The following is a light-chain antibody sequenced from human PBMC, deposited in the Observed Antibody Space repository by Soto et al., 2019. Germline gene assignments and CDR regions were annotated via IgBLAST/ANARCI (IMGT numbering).Light chain of an antibody. V-gene: IGKV3-20*01. CDR3: QQYGGSART. Sequence: EIVLTQSPGSLSLSPGERATLSCRASQSVSSNYLAWSQQKVGPAPRLLIYGASSRATGIPDRFSGSGSGTDYTLAISRLEPEEFAVYYWQQYGGSARTCGQGTKVEI. J-gene: IGKJ1*01. CDR1: QSVSSNY. CDR2: GAS.